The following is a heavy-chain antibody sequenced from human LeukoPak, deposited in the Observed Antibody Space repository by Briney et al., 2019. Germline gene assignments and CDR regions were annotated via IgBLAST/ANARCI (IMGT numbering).Heavy chain of an antibody. J-gene: IGHJ4*02. CDR2: ISSGGSTI. Sequence: GGSLRLSCAASGFIFSDYSMNWVRQTPGKGLEWVAYISSGGSTIYYADSVWGRFTNSRDSARNSLYLQMNSLGDEDTAVYYCARDETGVGSGGIDFWGQGTLVTVSS. CDR1: GFIFSDYS. CDR3: ARDETGVGSGGIDF. V-gene: IGHV3-48*02. D-gene: IGHD2-8*02.